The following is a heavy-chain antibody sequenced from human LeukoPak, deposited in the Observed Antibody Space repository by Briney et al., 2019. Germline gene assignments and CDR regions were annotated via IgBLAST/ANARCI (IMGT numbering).Heavy chain of an antibody. J-gene: IGHJ4*02. Sequence: ASVKVSCTASGYTFTTYGISWVRQAPGQGLECMGWINPYNGNTNYAQKLQGRVTMTTDTSTSTAYMELRGLRSDDTAVYYCARELYGRFEYWGQGTLVTVSS. CDR2: INPYNGNT. CDR3: ARELYGRFEY. CDR1: GYTFTTYG. V-gene: IGHV1-18*01. D-gene: IGHD2-2*02.